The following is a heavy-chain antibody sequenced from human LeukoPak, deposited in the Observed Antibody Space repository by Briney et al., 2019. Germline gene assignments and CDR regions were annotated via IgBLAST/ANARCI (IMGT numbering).Heavy chain of an antibody. V-gene: IGHV4-4*07. CDR2: IYTSGST. CDR1: GGSISSYH. Sequence: SETLSLTCTVSGGSISSYHWSWIRQPAGKGLEWIGRIYTSGSTNYNPSLKSRVTMSVDTSKNQFSLKLSSVTAADTAVYYCARVELRFLEWSYSDAFDNWGQGTMVTVSS. D-gene: IGHD3-3*01. CDR3: ARVELRFLEWSYSDAFDN. J-gene: IGHJ3*02.